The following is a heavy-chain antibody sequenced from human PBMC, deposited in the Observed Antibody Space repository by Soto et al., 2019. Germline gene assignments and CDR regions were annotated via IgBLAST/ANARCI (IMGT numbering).Heavy chain of an antibody. CDR3: ARLRVVHYGDHGPHWYFDL. J-gene: IGHJ2*01. CDR2: IYYSGST. V-gene: IGHV4-39*01. D-gene: IGHD4-17*01. CDR1: GGSISSSSYY. Sequence: QLQLQESGPGLVKPSETLSLTCTVSGGSISSSSYYWGWIRQPPGKGLEWIGSIYYSGSTYYNPSLKSRVTISVDTSKNRFSLKLSSVTAADTAVYYCARLRVVHYGDHGPHWYFDLWGRGTLVTVSS.